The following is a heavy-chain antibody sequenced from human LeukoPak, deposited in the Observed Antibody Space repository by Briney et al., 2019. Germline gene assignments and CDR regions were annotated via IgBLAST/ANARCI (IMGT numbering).Heavy chain of an antibody. J-gene: IGHJ4*02. CDR1: GGSISSSSYY. CDR2: IYYSGST. D-gene: IGHD6-13*01. CDR3: ARLGQRLVRGFDY. V-gene: IGHV4-39*01. Sequence: SETLSLTCTVSGGSISSSSYYWGWIRQPPGKGLEWIGSIYYSGSTYYNPSLKSRVTISVDTSKNQFSLKLGSVTAADTAVYYCARLGQRLVRGFDYWGQGTLVTVSS.